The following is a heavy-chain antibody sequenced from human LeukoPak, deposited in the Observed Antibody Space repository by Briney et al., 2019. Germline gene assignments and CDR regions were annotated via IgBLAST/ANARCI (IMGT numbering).Heavy chain of an antibody. CDR3: ARAQYYYGSGREIFDY. Sequence: SETLSLTCTVSGGSISSGDYYWSWIRQPPGKGLEWIGYIYYSGSTYYNPSLKSRVTISADTSKNQFSLKLSSVTAADTAVYYCARAQYYYGSGREIFDYWGQGTLVTVSS. J-gene: IGHJ4*02. CDR2: IYYSGST. D-gene: IGHD3-10*01. CDR1: GGSISSGDYY. V-gene: IGHV4-30-4*01.